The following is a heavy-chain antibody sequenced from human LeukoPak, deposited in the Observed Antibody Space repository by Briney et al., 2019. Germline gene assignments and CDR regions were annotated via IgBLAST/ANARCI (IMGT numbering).Heavy chain of an antibody. CDR3: ARSDCSSPRCYYY. J-gene: IGHJ4*02. CDR2: IIPILGIA. D-gene: IGHD2-2*01. V-gene: IGHV1-69*04. CDR1: GGTFSSYA. Sequence: GASVKVSCKASGGTFSSYAISWVRQAPGQGLEWMGRIIPILGIANYAQKFQGRVTITADKSTSTAYMELSSLRSEDTAVYYCARSDCSSPRCYYYWGQGTLVTVSP.